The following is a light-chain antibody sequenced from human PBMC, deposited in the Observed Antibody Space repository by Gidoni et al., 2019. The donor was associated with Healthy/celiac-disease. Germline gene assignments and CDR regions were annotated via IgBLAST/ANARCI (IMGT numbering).Light chain of an antibody. J-gene: IGKJ1*01. CDR3: QQYGSSPPRT. Sequence: LLTQSPGPLSFSPGERSTLSCRASQSVSSSYLAWYQQKPGQAPRLLIYGASSRATGIPDRFSGSGSGTDFTLTISRLETEEFAVYYCQQYGSSPPRTFGQGTKVEIK. CDR1: QSVSSSY. V-gene: IGKV3-20*01. CDR2: GAS.